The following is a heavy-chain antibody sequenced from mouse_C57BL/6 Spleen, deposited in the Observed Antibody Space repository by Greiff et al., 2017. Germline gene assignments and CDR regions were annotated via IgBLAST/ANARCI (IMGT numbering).Heavy chain of an antibody. D-gene: IGHD2-4*01. CDR2: IYPGSGNT. V-gene: IGHV1-76*01. CDR3: ARSDYDYEGFAY. Sequence: QVQLQQSGAELVRPGASVKLSCKASGYTFTDYYINWVKQRPGQGLEWIARIYPGSGNTYYNEKFKGKATLTAEKSSSTAYMQLSSLTSEDSAVYFCARSDYDYEGFAYWGQGTLVTVSA. J-gene: IGHJ3*01. CDR1: GYTFTDYY.